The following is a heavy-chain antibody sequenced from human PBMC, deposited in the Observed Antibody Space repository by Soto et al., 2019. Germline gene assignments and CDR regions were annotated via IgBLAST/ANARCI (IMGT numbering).Heavy chain of an antibody. CDR2: MNPNSGNT. CDR1: GYTFTSYD. V-gene: IGHV1-8*01. D-gene: IGHD1-26*01. Sequence: QVQLVQSGAEVKKPGASVKVSCKASGYTFTSYDINWVRQATGQGLEWMGWMNPNSGNTGYAQKFQGRVTMTRNTSIGTGYMALSRLRAEDTAVYYCARERSGDFDYWGQGTLVTVSS. CDR3: ARERSGDFDY. J-gene: IGHJ4*02.